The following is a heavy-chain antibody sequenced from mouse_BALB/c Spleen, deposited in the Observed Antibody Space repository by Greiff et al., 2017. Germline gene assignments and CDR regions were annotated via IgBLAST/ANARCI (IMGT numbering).Heavy chain of an antibody. J-gene: IGHJ4*01. CDR2: IWAGGST. CDR1: GFSLTSYG. CDR3: AREGKRYDVNYYAMDY. D-gene: IGHD2-14*01. V-gene: IGHV2-9*02. Sequence: QVQLKESGPGLVAPSQSLSITCTVSGFSLTSYGVHWVRQPPGKGLEWLGVIWAGGSTNYNSALMSRLSITEDNSKSQVFLKMNSLQTDDTAMYCCAREGKRYDVNYYAMDYWGQGTSVTVSS.